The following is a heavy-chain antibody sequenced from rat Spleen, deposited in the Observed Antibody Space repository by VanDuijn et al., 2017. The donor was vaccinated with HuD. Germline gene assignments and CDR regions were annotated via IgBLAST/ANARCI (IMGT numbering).Heavy chain of an antibody. D-gene: IGHD1-11*01. V-gene: IGHV5-20*01. Sequence: EVQLVESDGGLVQPGRSLKLSCAASGFTFSDYYMAWVRQAPAKGLEWVASITNTGGSTYYPDSVKGRFTISRDNAKSTLYLQMNSLRSEDTATYYCTRDGYGGDYWGQGVMVTVSS. CDR3: TRDGYGGDY. CDR2: ITNTGGST. CDR1: GFTFSDYY. J-gene: IGHJ2*01.